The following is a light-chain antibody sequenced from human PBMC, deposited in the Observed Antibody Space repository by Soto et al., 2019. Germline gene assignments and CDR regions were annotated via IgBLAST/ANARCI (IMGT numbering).Light chain of an antibody. CDR2: DVS. CDR3: CSYAGSYTCGV. V-gene: IGLV2-11*01. Sequence: QSVLTQPRSVSGSPGQSVTISCTGTSSDVGGYHYVSWYQQHPGKAPKLMIYDVSKRPSGVPDRFAGSKSGNMASLTISGLQAEDEADYYCCSYAGSYTCGVFGGGTKLT. J-gene: IGLJ2*01. CDR1: SSDVGGYHY.